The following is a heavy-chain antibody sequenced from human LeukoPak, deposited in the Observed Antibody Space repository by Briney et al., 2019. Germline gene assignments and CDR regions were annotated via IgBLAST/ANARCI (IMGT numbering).Heavy chain of an antibody. V-gene: IGHV4-34*01. J-gene: IGHJ4*02. Sequence: PSETLSLTCAVYGGSFSGYYWSWIRQPPGKGLEWIGETNHSGSTNYNPTLKSRVTISVDTSKNQFSLKLSSVTAADTAVYYCARVPRFYSSGWQFTGYYFDYWGQGTLVTVSS. CDR3: ARVPRFYSSGWQFTGYYFDY. D-gene: IGHD6-19*01. CDR1: GGSFSGYY. CDR2: TNHSGST.